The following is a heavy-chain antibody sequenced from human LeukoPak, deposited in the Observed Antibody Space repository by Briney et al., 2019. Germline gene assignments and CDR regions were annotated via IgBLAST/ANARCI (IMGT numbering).Heavy chain of an antibody. J-gene: IGHJ4*02. CDR1: SGSFSGYY. Sequence: SETLSLTCAVYSGSFSGYYWSWIRQPPGKGLEWGGEINHSRSTKYNPSLKSRVTISVDTSKNQISLKLSSCTAAETAVYYCGTGGLLELIDYWSQGTLVTVSS. D-gene: IGHD3-3*01. CDR3: GTGGLLELIDY. CDR2: INHSRST. V-gene: IGHV4-34*01.